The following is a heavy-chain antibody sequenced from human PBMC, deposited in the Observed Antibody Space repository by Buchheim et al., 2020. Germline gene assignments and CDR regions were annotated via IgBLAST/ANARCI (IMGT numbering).Heavy chain of an antibody. Sequence: EVQLVEAGGGLVQPGGSLRLSCAASGFTFSNYEMNWVRQAPGQGLEWISYISSSASTIYYADSVKGRFTISRDNAKNSLYLQMNSRRAEDTAVYYCARAVGIYYYGMDVWGQGTT. J-gene: IGHJ6*02. CDR1: GFTFSNYE. D-gene: IGHD1-14*01. CDR3: ARAVGIYYYGMDV. CDR2: ISSSASTI. V-gene: IGHV3-48*03.